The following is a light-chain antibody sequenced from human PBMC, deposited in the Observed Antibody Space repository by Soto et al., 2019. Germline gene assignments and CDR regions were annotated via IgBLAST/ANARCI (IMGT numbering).Light chain of an antibody. J-gene: IGKJ1*01. CDR2: RAS. Sequence: DIQMTQSPSTLAGSGGDRITISCLASQNISSWLAWYQQKPGQAPKLLIYRASTLKTGVPSRFSGSGSGTEFTLTISSLQPDDFAAYYCQHYNSYSEAFGQGTKVDIK. CDR3: QHYNSYSEA. CDR1: QNISSW. V-gene: IGKV1-5*03.